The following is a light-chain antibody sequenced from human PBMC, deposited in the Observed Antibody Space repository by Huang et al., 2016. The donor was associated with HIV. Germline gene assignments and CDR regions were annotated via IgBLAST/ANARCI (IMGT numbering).Light chain of an antibody. J-gene: IGKJ3*01. V-gene: IGKV3-11*01. Sequence: ELVLTQSPATLSLSPGERATLSCRASQSVGTYLAWYQQKPGQSPRLLIYDASHRATGIPARCSGRGSGTDFALTISSLEPEDFAVDYCQQRSNWPPLLTFGPGTKVDIK. CDR3: QQRSNWPPLLT. CDR2: DAS. CDR1: QSVGTY.